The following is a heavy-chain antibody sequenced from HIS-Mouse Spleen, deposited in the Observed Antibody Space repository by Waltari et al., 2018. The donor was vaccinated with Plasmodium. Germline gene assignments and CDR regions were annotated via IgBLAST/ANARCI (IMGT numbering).Heavy chain of an antibody. J-gene: IGHJ1*01. V-gene: IGHV1-2*02. CDR1: GYTFTGYY. CDR3: ARVLGYKAAAGTFVEYFQH. Sequence: QVQLVQSGAEVKKPGASVKVSCKASGYTFTGYYMHWVRQAPGQGLEWMGWINPNRGGTNDAQKCEGRVTMTRDTSISTAYRGLSRLRSDDTAVYYCARVLGYKAAAGTFVEYFQHWGQGTLVTVSS. D-gene: IGHD6-13*01. CDR2: INPNRGGT.